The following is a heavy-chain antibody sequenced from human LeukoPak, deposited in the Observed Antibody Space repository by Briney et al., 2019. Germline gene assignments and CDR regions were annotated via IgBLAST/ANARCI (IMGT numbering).Heavy chain of an antibody. V-gene: IGHV3-48*03. CDR3: ARVTGGWIQLWCDY. J-gene: IGHJ4*02. CDR2: ISSSGSTI. CDR1: GFTFSSYE. Sequence: PGGSLRLSCAACGFTFSSYEMNWVRQAPGKGLEWVSYISSSGSTIYYADSVKGRFTISRDNAKNSLYLQMSSLRAEDTAVYYCARVTGGWIQLWCDYWGQGTLVTVSS. D-gene: IGHD5-18*01.